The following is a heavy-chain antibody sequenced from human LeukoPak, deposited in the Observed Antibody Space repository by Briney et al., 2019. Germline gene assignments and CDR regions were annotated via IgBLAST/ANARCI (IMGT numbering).Heavy chain of an antibody. V-gene: IGHV3-23*01. J-gene: IGHJ4*02. CDR1: GFTFNSYA. CDR3: AKVRVATREFDY. Sequence: AGGSLRLSCAASGFTFNSYAMSWVRQAPGKGLEWVSAISGSGGSTYHADSVKGRFTISRDNSKNTLYLQMNSLRAEDTAVYYCAKVRVATREFDYWGQGTLVTVSS. D-gene: IGHD5-12*01. CDR2: ISGSGGST.